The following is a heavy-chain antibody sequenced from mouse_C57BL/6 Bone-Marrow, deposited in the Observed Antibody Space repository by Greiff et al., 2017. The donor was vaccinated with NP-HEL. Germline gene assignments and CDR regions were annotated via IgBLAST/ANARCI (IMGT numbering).Heavy chain of an antibody. CDR3: ARGLCLYYAMDY. D-gene: IGHD3-3*01. J-gene: IGHJ4*01. V-gene: IGHV5-4*03. CDR1: GFTFSSYA. CDR2: ISDGGSYT. Sequence: EVKLVESGGGLVKPGGSLKLSCAASGFTFSSYAMSWVRQTPEKRLEWVATISDGGSYTYYPDNVKGRFTISRDNAKNNLYLQMSHLKSEDTAMYYCARGLCLYYAMDYWGQGTSVTVSS.